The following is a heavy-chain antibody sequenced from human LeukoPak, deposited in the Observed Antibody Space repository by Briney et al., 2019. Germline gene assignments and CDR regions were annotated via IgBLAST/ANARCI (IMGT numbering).Heavy chain of an antibody. CDR1: GGSISSYY. V-gene: IGHV4-59*01. J-gene: IGHJ4*02. CDR2: IYCSGST. CDR3: ARVIRDGYNYYFDY. D-gene: IGHD5-24*01. Sequence: SETLSLTCTVSGGSISSYYWSWIRQPPGKGLEWIGYIYCSGSTNYNPSLKSRVTISVDTSKNQFSLKLSSVTAADTAVYYCARVIRDGYNYYFDYWGQGTLVTVSS.